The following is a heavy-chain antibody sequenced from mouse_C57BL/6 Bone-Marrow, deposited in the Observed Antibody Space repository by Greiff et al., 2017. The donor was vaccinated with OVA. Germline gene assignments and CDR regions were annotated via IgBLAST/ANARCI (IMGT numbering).Heavy chain of an antibody. CDR3: ARDDGYFFEY. CDR1: GYTFTDHS. Sequence: VQLQESGAEVVRPGASVKLSCKASGYTFTDHSINWVQQRPGQGLEWIARIYPGSGNTYYNEKVKGKATLTAEKASNTAYMQLSSLTSEDSAVYFCARDDGYFFEYWGQGTTLTVSS. D-gene: IGHD2-3*01. CDR2: IYPGSGNT. V-gene: IGHV1-76*01. J-gene: IGHJ2*01.